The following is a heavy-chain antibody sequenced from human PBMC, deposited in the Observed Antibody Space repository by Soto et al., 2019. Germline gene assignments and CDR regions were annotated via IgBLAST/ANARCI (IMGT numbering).Heavy chain of an antibody. CDR2: IFDSGNA. J-gene: IGHJ4*02. CDR1: GGSINSYC. V-gene: IGHV4-59*08. D-gene: IGHD5-12*01. Sequence: SETLSLTCTVSGGSINSYCWSWIRQPPGKGLEWIAYIFDSGNANYNPSLKSRVTISVDTSKNQFSLKLTPVTAADTAVYYCAQGGEGYNFGAVYWGQGTPVTVSS. CDR3: AQGGEGYNFGAVY.